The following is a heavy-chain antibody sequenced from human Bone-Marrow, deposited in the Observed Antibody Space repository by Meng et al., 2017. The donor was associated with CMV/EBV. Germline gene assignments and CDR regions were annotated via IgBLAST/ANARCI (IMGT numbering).Heavy chain of an antibody. CDR2: IKQDGSET. Sequence: GESLKISCAASRFTFSTYWMSWVRQAPGKGLEWVANIKQDGSETYYVDSVRGRFTISRDNAKNSLYLQMNSLRAEDTAVYYCARDPYLTFYYYGRDVWGQGNTVSV. D-gene: IGHD2/OR15-2a*01. J-gene: IGHJ6*02. CDR1: RFTFSTYW. CDR3: ARDPYLTFYYYGRDV. V-gene: IGHV3-7*01.